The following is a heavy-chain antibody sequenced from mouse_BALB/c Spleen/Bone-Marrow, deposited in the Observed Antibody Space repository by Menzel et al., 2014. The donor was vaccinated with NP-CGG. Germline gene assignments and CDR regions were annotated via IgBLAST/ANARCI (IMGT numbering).Heavy chain of an antibody. CDR3: ARHGDYYGSSLFAY. D-gene: IGHD1-1*01. J-gene: IGHJ3*01. CDR2: INSDGGST. V-gene: IGHV5-2*01. Sequence: VQLKESGGGLVQPGESLKLSCESNEYEFPSPDMSWVRKTPEKRLELVAAINSDGGSTYYPDTMERRFIISRDNSKKTLYLQMSSLRSEDTAFYYCARHGDYYGSSLFAYWGQGTLVTVSA. CDR1: EYEFPSPD.